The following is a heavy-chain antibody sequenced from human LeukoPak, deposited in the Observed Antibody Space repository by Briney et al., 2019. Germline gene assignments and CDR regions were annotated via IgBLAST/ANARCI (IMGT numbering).Heavy chain of an antibody. V-gene: IGHV4-59*01. Sequence: SETLSLTCTVSGGSISSYYWSWIRQPPGKGLEWIGYIYYSGSTNHNPSLKSRVTISVDTSKNQFSLKLSSVTAADTAVYYCARIEAGSTSDWFDPWGQGTLVTVSS. CDR3: ARIEAGSTSDWFDP. CDR2: IYYSGST. D-gene: IGHD2-2*01. CDR1: GGSISSYY. J-gene: IGHJ5*02.